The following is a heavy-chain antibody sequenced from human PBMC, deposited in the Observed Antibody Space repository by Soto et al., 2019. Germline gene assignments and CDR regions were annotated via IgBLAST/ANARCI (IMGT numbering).Heavy chain of an antibody. Sequence: ASVKVSCKVSGYTLTELSMHWVRQAPGKGLEWMGGFDPEDGETIYAQKFQGRVTMTEDTSTDTAYMELSSLRSEDTAVYYCATEVKVVPAAMEDAFDIWGQGTMVTVSS. V-gene: IGHV1-24*01. D-gene: IGHD2-2*01. J-gene: IGHJ3*02. CDR2: FDPEDGET. CDR3: ATEVKVVPAAMEDAFDI. CDR1: GYTLTELS.